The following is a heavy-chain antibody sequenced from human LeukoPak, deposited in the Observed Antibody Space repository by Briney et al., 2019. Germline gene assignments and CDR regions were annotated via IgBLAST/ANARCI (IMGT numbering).Heavy chain of an antibody. CDR3: ARGRGNYDFWSGYYTPEQYFDY. CDR2: ISGSSTTM. J-gene: IGHJ4*02. D-gene: IGHD3-3*01. V-gene: IGHV3-48*02. CDR1: GFALSDFG. Sequence: GGSLRLSCAASGFALSDFGMNWVRQAPGKGLEWVSYISGSSTTMFYADSVKGRFTISRDNAKNSLYLQMNSLRDEDTAVYYCARGRGNYDFWSGYYTPEQYFDYWGQGTLVTVSS.